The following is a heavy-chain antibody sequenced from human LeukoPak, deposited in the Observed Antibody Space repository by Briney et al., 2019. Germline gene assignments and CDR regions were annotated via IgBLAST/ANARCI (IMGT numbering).Heavy chain of an antibody. Sequence: GGSLRLSCAASGFTFSSYAMSWVRQAPGKGLEGVPAISGSGGSTYYADSVKGRFTISRDNSKNTLYLQMNSLRAEDTAVYYCAKDAGYQLPQYYFDYWGQGTLVTVSS. J-gene: IGHJ4*02. CDR2: ISGSGGST. V-gene: IGHV3-23*01. D-gene: IGHD2-2*01. CDR3: AKDAGYQLPQYYFDY. CDR1: GFTFSSYA.